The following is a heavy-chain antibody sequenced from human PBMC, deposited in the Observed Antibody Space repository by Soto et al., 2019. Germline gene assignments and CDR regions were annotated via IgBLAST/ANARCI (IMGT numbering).Heavy chain of an antibody. CDR1: GGSFSGYY. Sequence: PSETLSLTCAVYGGSFSGYYWSWIRQPPGRGLEWIGEINHSGSTNYNPSPKSRVTISVDTSKNQFSLKLSSVTAADTAVYYCASRYYDFWSGYRTPYYYGMDVWGQGTTVTVSS. CDR2: INHSGST. J-gene: IGHJ6*02. V-gene: IGHV4-34*01. D-gene: IGHD3-3*01. CDR3: ASRYYDFWSGYRTPYYYGMDV.